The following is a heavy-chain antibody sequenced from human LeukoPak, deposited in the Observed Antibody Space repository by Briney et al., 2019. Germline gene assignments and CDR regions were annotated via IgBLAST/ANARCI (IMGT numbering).Heavy chain of an antibody. CDR1: GFTFSSYW. V-gene: IGHV3-74*01. CDR2: INSDGSST. CDR3: ARVGPLSGGQFYFDY. Sequence: GGSLRLSCAASGFTFSSYWMHWVRQAPGKGLVWVSRINSDGSSTSYADSAKGRFTISRDNAKNTLYLQMNSLRAEDTAVYHCARVGPLSGGQFYFDYWGQGTLVTVSS. J-gene: IGHJ4*02. D-gene: IGHD5-24*01.